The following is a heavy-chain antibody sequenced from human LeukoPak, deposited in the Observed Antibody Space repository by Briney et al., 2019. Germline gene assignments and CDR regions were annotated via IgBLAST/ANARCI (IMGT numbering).Heavy chain of an antibody. Sequence: GSLRLSCAASGFTFSNYWMHWVHQAPGKGLVWVSRIKSDGSRTDYADSVKGRFTISRDNAKNALYLQMNSLRAEDTAVYYCARELPFDYWGQGTLVTVSS. CDR3: ARELPFDY. J-gene: IGHJ4*02. CDR2: IKSDGSRT. V-gene: IGHV3-74*01. CDR1: GFTFSNYW.